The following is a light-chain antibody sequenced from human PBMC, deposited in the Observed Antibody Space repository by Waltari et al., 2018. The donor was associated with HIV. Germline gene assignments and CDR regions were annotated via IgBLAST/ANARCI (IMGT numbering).Light chain of an antibody. CDR1: QTVTSNY. J-gene: IGKJ2*01. CDR2: GAS. CDR3: HQYGTSPQT. Sequence: EIVLTQSPRTLSLSPGESATLSCRASQTVTSNYLAWYQMKPGQAPRLLIYGASIRATGVPDKFSGSGSGTDFTLTIGRLQPEDFAVYYCHQYGTSPQTFGQGSKVEIK. V-gene: IGKV3-20*01.